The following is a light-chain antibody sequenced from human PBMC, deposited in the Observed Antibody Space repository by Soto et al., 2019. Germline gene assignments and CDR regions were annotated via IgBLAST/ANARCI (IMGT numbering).Light chain of an antibody. CDR3: QQYNTDSRRWT. J-gene: IGKJ1*01. V-gene: IGKV1-5*03. CDR2: EAS. Sequence: ITESPHTLSAYLRVRVTITCRACQSISSRLAWYQEKPGKAPRLLIYEASSLESGVPSRFSGSGFGTEFTLSIRSLQPEDFATYYCQQYNTDSRRWTFAQGTKADVK. CDR1: QSISSR.